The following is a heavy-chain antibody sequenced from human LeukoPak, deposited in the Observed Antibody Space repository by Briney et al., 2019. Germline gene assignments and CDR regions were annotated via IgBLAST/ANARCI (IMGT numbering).Heavy chain of an antibody. V-gene: IGHV3-21*01. CDR1: GFTFSSYS. CDR3: AKSTRAVMAMMDV. CDR2: ISSRSTYI. D-gene: IGHD3-16*01. J-gene: IGHJ6*04. Sequence: AGGSLRLSCAASGFTFSSYSMNWVRKAPGKWLEWVSSISSRSTYIYHADSVKGRFTISRDNAKNSLFLQMNSLRAEDTAVYFCAKSTRAVMAMMDVWGKGTTVTVSS.